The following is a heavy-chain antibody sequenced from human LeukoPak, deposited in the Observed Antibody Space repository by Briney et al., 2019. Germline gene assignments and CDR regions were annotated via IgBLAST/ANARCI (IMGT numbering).Heavy chain of an antibody. CDR1: GYTFTSYD. CDR3: ARGPYGGIAAAEYTDY. V-gene: IGHV1-8*01. D-gene: IGHD6-13*01. Sequence: ASVKVSCKASGYTFTSYDINWVRQANGQGLEWMGWMNPNSGDTGYAQKFQGRVTMTRNTSISTAYMELSSLRSEDTAVYYCARGPYGGIAAAEYTDYWGQGTLVTVSS. J-gene: IGHJ4*02. CDR2: MNPNSGDT.